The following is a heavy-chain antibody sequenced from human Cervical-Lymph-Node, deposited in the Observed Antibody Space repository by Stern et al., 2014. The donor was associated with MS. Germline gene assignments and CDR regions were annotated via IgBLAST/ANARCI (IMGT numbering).Heavy chain of an antibody. Sequence: QEQLVQSGAEVKKPGASVKVSCKASGYTFTDYAISWVRQAPGQGLEWMGWIGTNIGNTNYAQKFQGRVTLATDTSTSTVYMELRSLRSDDTAMYYCRAGSDAFDVWGQGTMVTVSS. V-gene: IGHV1-18*01. CDR3: RAGSDAFDV. CDR2: IGTNIGNT. J-gene: IGHJ3*01. D-gene: IGHD6-13*01. CDR1: GYTFTDYA.